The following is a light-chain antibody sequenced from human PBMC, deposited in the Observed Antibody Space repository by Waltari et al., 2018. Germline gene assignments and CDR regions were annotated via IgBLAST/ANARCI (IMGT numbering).Light chain of an antibody. V-gene: IGLV1-47*01. CDR3: AAWDDNLTGPL. CDR1: SSHIGGNF. CDR2: KNN. Sequence: SVLTQPPSASGTPGQTVTIPCSGSSSHIGGNFVYWYQQLPGMAPQLLIYKNNQRPSGVPDRFSGSKSGTSASLAISGLRSDDEAEYYCAAWDDNLTGPLFGGGTKVTVL. J-gene: IGLJ3*02.